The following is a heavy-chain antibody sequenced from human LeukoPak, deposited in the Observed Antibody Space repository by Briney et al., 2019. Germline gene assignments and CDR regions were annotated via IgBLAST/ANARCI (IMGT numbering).Heavy chain of an antibody. D-gene: IGHD6-13*01. CDR1: GYTFAGYL. CDR3: VRTSSTWYGDY. CDR2: IYPGDSET. J-gene: IGHJ4*02. Sequence: GESLKISCKGSGYTFAGYLIGWVRQMPGKGLEWMGIIYPGDSETRYSPSFQGQVTISADKSIRTAYLQWSSLKASDTAMYYCVRTSSTWYGDYWGQGTLVTVSS. V-gene: IGHV5-51*01.